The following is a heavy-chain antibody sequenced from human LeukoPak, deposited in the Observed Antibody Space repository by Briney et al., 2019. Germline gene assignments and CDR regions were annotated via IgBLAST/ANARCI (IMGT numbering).Heavy chain of an antibody. CDR1: GFSLSSYF. CDR2: ITNTGRST. D-gene: IGHD6-25*01. Sequence: GGSLRLSREASGFSLSSYFISWIRQAPGKGLEWISYITNTGRSTNYADAVKGRFTISRDNGKQSVYLEMTDLRAEDTAVYYCAREASGNYHVFDSWGQGTLVIVSS. CDR3: AREASGNYHVFDS. J-gene: IGHJ4*02. V-gene: IGHV3-11*04.